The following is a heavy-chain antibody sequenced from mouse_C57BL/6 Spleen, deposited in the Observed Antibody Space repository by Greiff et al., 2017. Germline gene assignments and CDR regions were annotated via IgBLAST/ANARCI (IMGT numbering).Heavy chain of an antibody. J-gene: IGHJ3*01. V-gene: IGHV1-42*01. D-gene: IGHD2-4*01. CDR2: LNPSTGGT. CDR3: ARGVDYQAWFAY. CDR1: GYSFTGYY. Sequence: EVQLQQSGPELVKPGASVKISCKASGYSFTGYYMNWVKQSPEKSLEWIGELNPSTGGTTYNQKFKAKATLTVDKSSSTAYMQLKSLTSEDSAVYYCARGVDYQAWFAYWGQGTLVTVSA.